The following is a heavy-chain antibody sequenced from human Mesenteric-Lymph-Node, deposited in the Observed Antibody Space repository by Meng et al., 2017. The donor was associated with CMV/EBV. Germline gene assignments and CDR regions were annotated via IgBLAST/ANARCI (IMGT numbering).Heavy chain of an antibody. CDR3: ARDTSGGFFLFDN. CDR2: INPNSGAT. D-gene: IGHD3-3*01. V-gene: IGHV1-2*02. J-gene: IGHJ4*02. Sequence: ASVKVSCKASGYNFSGYYIHWVRQAPGQGLEWMGWINPNSGATNSAQKFQGRVTMTRDTSISTVHMELSRLRSDDTAVFYCARDTSGGFFLFDNWGQGTLVTVSS. CDR1: GYNFSGYY.